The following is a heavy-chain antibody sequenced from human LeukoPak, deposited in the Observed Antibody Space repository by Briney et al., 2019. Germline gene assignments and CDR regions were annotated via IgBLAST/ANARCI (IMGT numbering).Heavy chain of an antibody. CDR1: GFTFSTFA. CDR2: IFPSGGEI. D-gene: IGHD5-18*01. CDR3: ATYRQVLLPFES. Sequence: GGSLRLSCAASGFTFSTFAMIWVRQPPGKGLEWVSSIFPSGGEIHYADSVRGRFTISRDNSKSILSLQMNSLRTEDTAIYYCATYRQVLLPFESWGQGTLVTVSS. V-gene: IGHV3-23*01. J-gene: IGHJ4*02.